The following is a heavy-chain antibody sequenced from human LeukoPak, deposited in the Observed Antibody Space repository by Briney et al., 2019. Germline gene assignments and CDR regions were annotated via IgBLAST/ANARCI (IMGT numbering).Heavy chain of an antibody. D-gene: IGHD2-21*02. CDR2: IYYSGNT. V-gene: IGHV4-39*01. Sequence: TSETLSLTCTVSGVSISSSNSYWGWIRQPPGKGLEWIGSIYYSGNTYYNASLKSRVTISVDTSKNQFSLKLSSVTAADTAVYYCAGQAHVVVPTIGLDWFDPWGQGTLVTVSS. J-gene: IGHJ5*02. CDR3: AGQAHVVVPTIGLDWFDP. CDR1: GVSISSSNSY.